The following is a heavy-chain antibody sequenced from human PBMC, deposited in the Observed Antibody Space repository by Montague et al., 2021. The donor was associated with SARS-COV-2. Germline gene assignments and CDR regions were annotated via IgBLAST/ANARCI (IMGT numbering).Heavy chain of an antibody. V-gene: IGHV4-31*03. CDR2: IYYSGSS. J-gene: IGHJ4*02. CDR1: GGSISSGSYY. Sequence: QSLVYTVSGGSISSGSYYWSWIRQHPGKGLEWIGYIYYSGSSYYNPSLKSRVTISVDTSKNQFSLRLSSVTAADTAVYYCARARTSLIVVVNEFDYWGQGTLVTVSS. D-gene: IGHD2-21*01. CDR3: ARARTSLIVVVNEFDY.